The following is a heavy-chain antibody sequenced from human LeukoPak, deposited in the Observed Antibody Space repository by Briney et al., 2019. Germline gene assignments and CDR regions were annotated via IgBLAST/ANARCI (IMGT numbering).Heavy chain of an antibody. Sequence: GGSLRLSRAPSGYTFSSYAMSWVRHAPGKGLEWVSAISGSGGSTYYADSVKGRFTISRDNSKNTLYLQMNSLRAEDTAVYYCAKDQYYYGSGSYHYWGQGTLVTVSS. CDR1: GYTFSSYA. CDR3: AKDQYYYGSGSYHY. CDR2: ISGSGGST. J-gene: IGHJ4*02. D-gene: IGHD3-10*01. V-gene: IGHV3-23*01.